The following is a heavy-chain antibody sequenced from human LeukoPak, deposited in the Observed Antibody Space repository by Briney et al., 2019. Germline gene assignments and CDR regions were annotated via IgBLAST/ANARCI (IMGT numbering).Heavy chain of an antibody. CDR2: IYYSGST. CDR1: GGSISSSNYY. Sequence: PSETLSLTCTVSGGSISSSNYYWGWIRQPPGKGLEWIGYIYYSGSTNYNPSLKSRVTISVDTSKNQFSLKLSSVTAADTAVYYCARADRPSSLNGDYWYFDLWGRGTLVTVSS. D-gene: IGHD4-17*01. CDR3: ARADRPSSLNGDYWYFDL. V-gene: IGHV4-61*05. J-gene: IGHJ2*01.